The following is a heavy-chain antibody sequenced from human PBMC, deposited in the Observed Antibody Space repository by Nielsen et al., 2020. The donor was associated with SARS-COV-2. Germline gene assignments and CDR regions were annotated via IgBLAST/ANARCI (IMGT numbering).Heavy chain of an antibody. CDR1: GFTFSSYG. V-gene: IGHV3-33*01. CDR3: ARAAAGTISMDY. J-gene: IGHJ4*02. Sequence: GGSLRLSCAASGFTFSSYGMHWVRQAPGKGLEWAAVIWYDGSNKYYADSVKGRFTISRDNSKNTLYLQMNSLRAEDTAVYYCARAAAGTISMDYWGQGTLVTVSS. CDR2: IWYDGSNK. D-gene: IGHD6-13*01.